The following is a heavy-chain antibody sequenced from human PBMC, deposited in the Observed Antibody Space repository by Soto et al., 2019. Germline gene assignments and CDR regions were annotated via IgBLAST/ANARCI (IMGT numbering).Heavy chain of an antibody. D-gene: IGHD2-21*02. CDR2: IHDRGST. V-gene: IGHV4-4*02. CDR1: GGSISNNRW. Sequence: QLKLQESGPGLEKPSGTLSLTCAVSGGSISNNRWWTWVRQAPGKGVEWIGEIHDRGSTNYNLSLKSRSTVSIDRSKNQFSLEMRAVTAADTAVYYCAGQWAAGDGAFDSCGQGTLVTVSS. CDR3: AGQWAAGDGAFDS. J-gene: IGHJ5*01.